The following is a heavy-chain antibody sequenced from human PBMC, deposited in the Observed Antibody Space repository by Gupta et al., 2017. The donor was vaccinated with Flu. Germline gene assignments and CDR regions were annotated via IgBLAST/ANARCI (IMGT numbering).Heavy chain of an antibody. CDR2: IYPGDSEI. D-gene: IGHD5-12*01. V-gene: IGHV5-51*01. Sequence: EVQLVQSGAEVKKPGESLQISCKGSGYSFSSHWIAWVRQMPGQGLEWMGSIYPGDSEIRYSPSFEGQVTVSADKSTRTAYLHWSSLKASDTAIYYCARLRGYDYFDYWGQGTLVAVSS. CDR3: ARLRGYDYFDY. J-gene: IGHJ4*02. CDR1: GYSFSSHW.